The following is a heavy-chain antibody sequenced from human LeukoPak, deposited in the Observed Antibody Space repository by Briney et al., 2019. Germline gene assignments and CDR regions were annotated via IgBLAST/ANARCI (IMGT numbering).Heavy chain of an antibody. V-gene: IGHV1-69*06. CDR2: IIPVFGTT. D-gene: IGHD3-22*01. CDR1: GGTFSRYA. CDR3: ARCSPGDSSNFYAVLQY. Sequence: SVKVSCKASGGTFSRYAVSWVRLTPGQGLEWLGGIIPVFGTTTYAQKFQAKVTMTADKSTNTAYLEISRLTSDDTAVYYCARCSPGDSSNFYAVLQYWGQGTQVTVST. J-gene: IGHJ4*02.